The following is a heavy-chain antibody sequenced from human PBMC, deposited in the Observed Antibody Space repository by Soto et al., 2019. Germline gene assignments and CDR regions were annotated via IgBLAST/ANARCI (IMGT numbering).Heavy chain of an antibody. CDR1: GGSVSSGNYF. Sequence: QLQLQESGPGLVKPAETLSLKCAVSGGSVSSGNYFWGWIRQPPGKGLEWIGNIYYNGDTYYSPSLKRRVTMSVDTAQNQFTLRLTSVTAADTAVYYCARRLIDTWNQGHAFDFWGQATLVTVSS. V-gene: IGHV4-39*01. D-gene: IGHD1-20*01. CDR3: ARRLIDTWNQGHAFDF. J-gene: IGHJ3*01. CDR2: IYYNGDT.